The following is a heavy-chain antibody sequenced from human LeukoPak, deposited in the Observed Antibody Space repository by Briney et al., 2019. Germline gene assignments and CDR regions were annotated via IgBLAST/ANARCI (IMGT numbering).Heavy chain of an antibody. CDR3: ARVRSYDFWSGYYRPGYYYYGMDV. Sequence: PSETLSLTCTVSGGSISSYYWSWIRQPPGKGLEWIGYIYYSGSTNYNPSLKSRVTISVDTSKNQFSLKLSSVTAADTAVYYCARVRSYDFWSGYYRPGYYYYGMDVWGQGTTVTVSS. CDR1: GGSISSYY. CDR2: IYYSGST. V-gene: IGHV4-59*01. J-gene: IGHJ6*02. D-gene: IGHD3-3*01.